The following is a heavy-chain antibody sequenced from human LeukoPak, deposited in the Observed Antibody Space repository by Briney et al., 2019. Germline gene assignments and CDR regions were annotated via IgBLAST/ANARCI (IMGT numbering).Heavy chain of an antibody. CDR3: ARANFLYCSSTTCLFDY. J-gene: IGHJ4*02. CDR1: GYTFTDYY. D-gene: IGHD2-2*01. Sequence: GASVKVSGKASGYTFTDYYMHWVRQAPGQGFEWMGWINPNDGDTNYAQKFQGRVTMTRDTSISTAHMGVSRLRSDDTAVYYCARANFLYCSSTTCLFDYWGQGTLVTVSS. CDR2: INPNDGDT. V-gene: IGHV1-2*02.